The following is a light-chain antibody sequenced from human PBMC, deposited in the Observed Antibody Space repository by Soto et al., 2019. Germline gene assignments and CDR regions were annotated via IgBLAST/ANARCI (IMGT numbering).Light chain of an antibody. V-gene: IGLV2-8*01. Sequence: QSALTQPPSASGSPGQSVTISCTGTSSDVGGYNYVSWYQQHPGKAPKLMIYEVNKRPSGVPDRFSGSKSGNTASLTVSGLQAEDEADYYCSSFAGYNSVVFGGGTKVTVL. CDR2: EVN. CDR1: SSDVGGYNY. J-gene: IGLJ3*02. CDR3: SSFAGYNSVV.